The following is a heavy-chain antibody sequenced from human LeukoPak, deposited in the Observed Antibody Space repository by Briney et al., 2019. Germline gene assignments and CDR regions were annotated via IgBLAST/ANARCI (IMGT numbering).Heavy chain of an antibody. V-gene: IGHV3-21*04. CDR3: ARGGTIFYDSDY. D-gene: IGHD5/OR15-5a*01. J-gene: IGHJ4*02. CDR2: ISSSSSYI. Sequence: GGSLRLSCAASGFTFSSYSMNWVRQAPGKGLEWVSSISSSSSYIYYADSVKGRFTISRDNAKNSLYLQMNNLRAEDTAVYYCARGGTIFYDSDYWGQGTLVTVSS. CDR1: GFTFSSYS.